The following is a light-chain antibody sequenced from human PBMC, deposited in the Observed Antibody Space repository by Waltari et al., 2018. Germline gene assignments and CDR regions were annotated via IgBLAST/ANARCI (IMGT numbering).Light chain of an antibody. V-gene: IGLV2-14*03. J-gene: IGLJ2*01. CDR2: DVS. CDR3: SSYTTGRTVVI. CDR1: NDDIGAYNY. Sequence: QSALTQPASVSGSPGQSITISCTGTNDDIGAYNYVSWYQLHPGQAPKLIIYDVSKRPSGVSERCSGSKSANTASLTISDLQAEDDNDYDCSSYTTGRTVVIFGGGTKLTVL.